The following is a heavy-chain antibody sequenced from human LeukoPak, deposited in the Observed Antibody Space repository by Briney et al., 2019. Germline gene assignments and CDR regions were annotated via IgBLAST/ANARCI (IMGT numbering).Heavy chain of an antibody. CDR1: GGSFSGYY. Sequence: PSETLSLTCAVYGGSFSGYYWSWIRQPPGKGLEWIGEINHSGSTNYNPSLKSRVTISVDTSKNQFSLKLSSVTAADTAVYYCARWPRGIVVVVAATDAFDIWGQGTMVTVSS. CDR2: INHSGST. D-gene: IGHD2-15*01. J-gene: IGHJ3*02. V-gene: IGHV4-34*01. CDR3: ARWPRGIVVVVAATDAFDI.